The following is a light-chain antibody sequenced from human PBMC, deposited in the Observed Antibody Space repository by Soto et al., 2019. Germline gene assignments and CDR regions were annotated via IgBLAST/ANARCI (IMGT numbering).Light chain of an antibody. V-gene: IGKV3-20*01. CDR3: RQYGSSPPVT. CDR1: QSVSSTY. Sequence: EIVLTQSPGTLSLSPGERATLSCRASQSVSSTYLAWYQQRPGQAPRLLIYGASGRGTGIPDRVSGSGSGTDFTLTISRLEPEDFAVYYCRQYGSSPPVTFVQGTRLEIK. J-gene: IGKJ5*01. CDR2: GAS.